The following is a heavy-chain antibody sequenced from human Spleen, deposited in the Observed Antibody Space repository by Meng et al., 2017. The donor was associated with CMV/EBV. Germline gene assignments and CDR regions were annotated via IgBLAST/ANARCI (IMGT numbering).Heavy chain of an antibody. CDR3: ARARKGTGYYYDSSGYPPFIDY. V-gene: IGHV4-39*07. J-gene: IGHJ4*02. CDR2: IYYSGST. D-gene: IGHD3-22*01. Sequence: GSLRLSCTVSGGSISSSSYYWGWIRQPPGKGLEWIGSIYYSGSTYYYPSLKSRVTISVDTSKNQFSLKLSSVTAADTAVYYCARARKGTGYYYDSSGYPPFIDYWGQGTLVTVSS. CDR1: GGSISSSSYY.